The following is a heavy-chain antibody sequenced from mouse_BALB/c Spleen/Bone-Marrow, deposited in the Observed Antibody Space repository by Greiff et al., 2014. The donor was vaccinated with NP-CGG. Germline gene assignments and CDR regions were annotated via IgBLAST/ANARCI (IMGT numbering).Heavy chain of an antibody. J-gene: IGHJ1*01. Sequence: EVKLMESGGGLVQPGGSMKLSCVASGFTFSNYWMNWVRQSPEKGLEWVAEIRLKSNNYATHYAESVKGRFIISRDDSKSSVYLQMNNLRAEDTGIYYCTRPYYDYRYFDVWGAGTTVTVSS. CDR2: IRLKSNNYAT. D-gene: IGHD2-4*01. CDR3: TRPYYDYRYFDV. CDR1: GFTFSNYW. V-gene: IGHV6-6*02.